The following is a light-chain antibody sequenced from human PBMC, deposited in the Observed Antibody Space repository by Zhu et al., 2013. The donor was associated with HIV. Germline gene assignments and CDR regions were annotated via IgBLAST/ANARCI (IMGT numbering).Light chain of an antibody. CDR1: QSVTSN. CDR3: QQYGSSPQRT. V-gene: IGKV3-20*01. J-gene: IGKJ1*01. Sequence: EIVLTQSPATLSLSPGERATLSCRASQSVTSNLAWYQQKPGQAPRLLIYDASSRATGIPDRFRGSGSGTDFTLTISRLEPEDFAVYYCQQYGSSPQRTFGQGTKVEIK. CDR2: DAS.